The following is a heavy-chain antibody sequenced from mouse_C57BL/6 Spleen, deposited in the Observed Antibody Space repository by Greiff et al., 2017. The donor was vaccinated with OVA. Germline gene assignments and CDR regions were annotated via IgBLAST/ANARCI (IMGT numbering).Heavy chain of an antibody. D-gene: IGHD4-1*01. CDR2: IDPSDSET. Sequence: QVHVKQPGAELVRPGSSVKLSCKASGYTFTSYWMHWVKQRPIQGLEWIGNIDPSDSETHYNQKFKDKATLTVDKSSSTAYMQLSSLTSEDSAVYYCARVLTGYYFDYWGQGTTLTVSS. V-gene: IGHV1-52*01. CDR3: ARVLTGYYFDY. J-gene: IGHJ2*01. CDR1: GYTFTSYW.